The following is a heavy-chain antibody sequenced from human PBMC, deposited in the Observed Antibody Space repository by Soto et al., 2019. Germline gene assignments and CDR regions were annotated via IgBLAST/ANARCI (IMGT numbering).Heavy chain of an antibody. J-gene: IGHJ4*02. V-gene: IGHV5-10-1*01. CDR3: ARQIYASDRGPNSQYSFAS. CDR1: GYSFAGYW. Sequence: WESLKISCKGSGYSFAGYWITWVRQMPGKGLEWMGRIDPSDSQTYYSPSFRGHVTISAAKSITTVFLQWSSLRASDTAMYYCARQIYASDRGPNSQYSFASWGQVTLVTLSS. D-gene: IGHD2-2*01. CDR2: IDPSDSQT.